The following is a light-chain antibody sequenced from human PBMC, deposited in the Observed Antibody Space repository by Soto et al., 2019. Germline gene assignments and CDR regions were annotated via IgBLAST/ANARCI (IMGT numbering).Light chain of an antibody. CDR2: TNH. V-gene: IGLV1-47*01. J-gene: IGLJ3*02. CDR1: SSNIGSNY. Sequence: QAVLTQPPSASGTPGQRVTISCSGSSSNIGSNYVSWYQQLPGTAPKLLIYTNHQRPSGVPDRFSGSKSGTSASLAISGLRSEDEADYYCAAWDDSLSGWVFGGGTQLTV. CDR3: AAWDDSLSGWV.